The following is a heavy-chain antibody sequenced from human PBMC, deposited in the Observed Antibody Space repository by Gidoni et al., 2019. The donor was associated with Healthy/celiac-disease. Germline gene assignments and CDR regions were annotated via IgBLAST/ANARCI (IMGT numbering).Heavy chain of an antibody. J-gene: IGHJ3*02. CDR1: GFTFSRYA. D-gene: IGHD5-18*01. CDR2: ISYDGSNK. Sequence: QVQLVESGGGVVQPGRSLRLSCAASGFTFSRYAMHWVRQAPGKGLEWVAVISYDGSNKYYADSVKGRFTISRDNSKNTLYLQMNSLRAEDTAVYYCARDSRGRQLWPKKGAFDIWGQGTMVTVSS. CDR3: ARDSRGRQLWPKKGAFDI. V-gene: IGHV3-30*01.